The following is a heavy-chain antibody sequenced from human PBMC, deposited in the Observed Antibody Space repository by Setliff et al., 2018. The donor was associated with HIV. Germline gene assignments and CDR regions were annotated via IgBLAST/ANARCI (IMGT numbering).Heavy chain of an antibody. D-gene: IGHD4-17*01. CDR3: AKGAGFYGDYTFDY. V-gene: IGHV4-59*11. Sequence: SETLSLTCTVSGASITSHYWSWIRQSPGRELEWIGYIYSTGSTNYNPSLQSRVSISMDASKNKFSLKVTSVTSADTAVYCCAKGAGFYGDYTFDYWG. CDR2: IYSTGST. CDR1: GASITSHY. J-gene: IGHJ4*01.